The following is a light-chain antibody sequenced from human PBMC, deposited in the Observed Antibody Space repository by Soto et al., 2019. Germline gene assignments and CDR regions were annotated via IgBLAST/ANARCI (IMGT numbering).Light chain of an antibody. Sequence: EIVLTQSPGTLSLSPGERATLSCRASQSVSSSYLAWYQQKPGQAPRLLIYGASRRATGIPDRFSGSGSGNDVTRTNSRLEPEYVALYYCQQYGSLYTFGQGTKLEIK. J-gene: IGKJ2*01. CDR3: QQYGSLYT. CDR1: QSVSSSY. V-gene: IGKV3-20*01. CDR2: GAS.